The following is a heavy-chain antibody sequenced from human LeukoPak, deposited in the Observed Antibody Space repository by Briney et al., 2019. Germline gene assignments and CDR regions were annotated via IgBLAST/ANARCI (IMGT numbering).Heavy chain of an antibody. Sequence: ASVKVPCKASGGTFSSYAISWVRHAPGQGVEWMGGIIPIFGTANYVQKFQSRVTITTDESTSTAYMELSSMRSEDTAVYYCARVRHIGSLCGYFDYWGQGTLVTVSS. CDR2: IIPIFGTA. V-gene: IGHV1-69*05. J-gene: IGHJ4*02. D-gene: IGHD1-26*01. CDR1: GGTFSSYA. CDR3: ARVRHIGSLCGYFDY.